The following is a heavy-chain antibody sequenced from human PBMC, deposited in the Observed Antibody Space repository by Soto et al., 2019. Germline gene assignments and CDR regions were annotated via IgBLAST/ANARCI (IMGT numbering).Heavy chain of an antibody. D-gene: IGHD5-18*01. J-gene: IGHJ3*02. CDR2: IIPIFGTA. CDR1: GGTFSSYA. V-gene: IGHV1-69*12. Sequence: QVQLVQSGAEVKKPGSSVKVSCKASGGTFSSYAISWVRQAPGQGLEWMGGIIPIFGTANYAQKFQGRVTTTADESTSTAYMELSSLRSEDTAVYYCARDLRRAWIQLPQTDAFDIWGQGTMVTVSS. CDR3: ARDLRRAWIQLPQTDAFDI.